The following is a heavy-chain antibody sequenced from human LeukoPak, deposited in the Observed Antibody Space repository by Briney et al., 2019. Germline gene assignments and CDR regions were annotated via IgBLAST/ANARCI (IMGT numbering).Heavy chain of an antibody. J-gene: IGHJ4*02. V-gene: IGHV3-23*01. CDR2: ISDSGGSK. D-gene: IGHD4-17*01. Sequence: PGGSLRLSCAASGFTFSSYAMSWVRQAPGKGLEWVSAISDSGGSKYYADSVKGRFTISRDNSKNTLYLQMNSLRAEDTAVYYCAKDRYGDYVGFSYWGQGTLVTVSS. CDR3: AKDRYGDYVGFSY. CDR1: GFTFSSYA.